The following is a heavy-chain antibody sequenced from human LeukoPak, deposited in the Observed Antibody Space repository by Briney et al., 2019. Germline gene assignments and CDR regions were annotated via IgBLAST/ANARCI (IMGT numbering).Heavy chain of an antibody. J-gene: IGHJ4*02. Sequence: GESLKISCIGSGYTFINFWIVWVRQMPGKGLEWVGTIHPGDSETLYSPSFQGQGTISADKSIHTAYLQRSDLKPSDTAIYYCARAYQQWMSPGILGSWGRGSLVTVSS. D-gene: IGHD6-19*01. V-gene: IGHV5-51*01. CDR2: IHPGDSET. CDR1: GYTFINFW. CDR3: ARAYQQWMSPGILGS.